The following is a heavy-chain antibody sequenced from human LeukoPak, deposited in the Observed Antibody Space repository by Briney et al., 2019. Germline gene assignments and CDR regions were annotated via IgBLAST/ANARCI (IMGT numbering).Heavy chain of an antibody. CDR2: IYSDGST. Sequence: PGGSLRLSCAASGFTVSSNYMTWVRQAPGKGLEWVSVIYSDGSTCYADSVKGRFTISRDNSKNTLYLQMNSLRVEDTAVYYCARNYGDYWGQGTLVTVSS. CDR1: GFTVSSNY. J-gene: IGHJ4*02. V-gene: IGHV3-66*01. CDR3: ARNYGDY.